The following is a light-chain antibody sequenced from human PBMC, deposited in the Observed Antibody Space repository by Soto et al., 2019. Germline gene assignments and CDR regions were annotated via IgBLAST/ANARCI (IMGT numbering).Light chain of an antibody. CDR2: DVF. Sequence: EIVLTQSPATLSLSPGDRATLSCRASEGLGKTLAWYQQKPGQAPRLLIYDVFKRVTGIPARFSGSGSGTDFTLTISSLDPEDFAVYYCQQRNTWPLTFGGGTKVEIK. CDR1: EGLGKT. V-gene: IGKV3-11*01. CDR3: QQRNTWPLT. J-gene: IGKJ4*01.